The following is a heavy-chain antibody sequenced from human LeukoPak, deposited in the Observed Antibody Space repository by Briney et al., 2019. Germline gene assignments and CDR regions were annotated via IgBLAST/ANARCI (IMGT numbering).Heavy chain of an antibody. CDR2: INHSGST. J-gene: IGHJ6*02. V-gene: IGHV4-34*01. D-gene: IGHD3-10*01. CDR1: GGSFSGYY. Sequence: PSETLSLTCAVYGGSFSGYYWSWIRQPPGKGLEWIGEINHSGSTNYNPSLKSRVTISVDTSKNQFSLKLSSVTAADTAVYYCARGPGRAWFGELLPYYYYGMDVWGLGTTVTVSS. CDR3: ARGPGRAWFGELLPYYYYGMDV.